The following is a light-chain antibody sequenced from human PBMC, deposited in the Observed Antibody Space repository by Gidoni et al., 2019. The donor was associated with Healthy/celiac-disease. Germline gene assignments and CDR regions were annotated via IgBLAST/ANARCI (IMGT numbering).Light chain of an antibody. V-gene: IGKV1-39*01. CDR1: QSISSY. CDR3: QQSYSTPLT. Sequence: EIQMTQSPSSLSASVGDRVTITCRASQSISSYLNWDQQKPGKAPKLLIYAASSLQSGVPSRFSGSGSGTDFTLTISSLQPEDFATYYCQQSYSTPLTFGGXTKVEIK. J-gene: IGKJ4*01. CDR2: AAS.